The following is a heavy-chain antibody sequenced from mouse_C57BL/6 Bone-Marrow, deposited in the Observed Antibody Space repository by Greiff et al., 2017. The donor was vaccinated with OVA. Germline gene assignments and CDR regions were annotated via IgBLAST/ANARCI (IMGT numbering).Heavy chain of an antibody. J-gene: IGHJ2*01. CDR3: THFDY. V-gene: IGHV1-15*01. CDR2: IDPETGGT. CDR1: GYTFTDYE. Sequence: LQESGAELVRPGASVTLSCKASGYTFTDYEMHWVKQTPVHGLEWIGAIDPETGGTAYNQKFKGKAILTADKSSSTAYMELRSLTSEDSAVYYCTHFDYWGQGTTLTVSS.